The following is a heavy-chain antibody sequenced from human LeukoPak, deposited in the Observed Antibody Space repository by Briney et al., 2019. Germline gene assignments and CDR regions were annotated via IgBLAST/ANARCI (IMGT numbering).Heavy chain of an antibody. Sequence: GGSLRLSCAASGFTFSSYAMNWVRQAPGKGLEWVSVISGSSGSTYYADSVKGRFTISRDNAKNSLYLQMNSLRVEDTAVYYCAREKNGYDFYYYDYMDVWGKGTTVTISS. D-gene: IGHD5-12*01. CDR2: ISGSSGST. CDR1: GFTFSSYA. J-gene: IGHJ6*03. V-gene: IGHV3-23*01. CDR3: AREKNGYDFYYYDYMDV.